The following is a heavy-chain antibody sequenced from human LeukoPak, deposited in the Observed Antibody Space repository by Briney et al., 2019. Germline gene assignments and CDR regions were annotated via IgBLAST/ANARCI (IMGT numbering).Heavy chain of an antibody. CDR3: AQMPDGYNGVVDY. Sequence: SVKVSCKASGDTFSSYAISWVRQAPGQGLEWMGRIIPIFGTANYAQKFQGRVTITTDESTSTAYMELSSLRSEDTAVYYCAQMPDGYNGVVDYWGQGTLVTVSS. D-gene: IGHD5-24*01. CDR1: GDTFSSYA. V-gene: IGHV1-69*05. J-gene: IGHJ4*02. CDR2: IIPIFGTA.